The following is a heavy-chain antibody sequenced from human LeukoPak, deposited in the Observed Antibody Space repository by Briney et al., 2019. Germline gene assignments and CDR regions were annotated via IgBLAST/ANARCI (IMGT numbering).Heavy chain of an antibody. CDR3: ASSIGRRSSYYYYGMDV. V-gene: IGHV1-2*02. D-gene: IGHD6-13*01. Sequence: GASVKVSFKASGYTFTGYYMHWVRQAPGQGLEWMGWINPNSGGTNYAQKFQGRVTMTRDTSISTAYMELSRLRSDDTAVYYCASSIGRRSSYYYYGMDVWGQGTTVTVSS. CDR1: GYTFTGYY. J-gene: IGHJ6*02. CDR2: INPNSGGT.